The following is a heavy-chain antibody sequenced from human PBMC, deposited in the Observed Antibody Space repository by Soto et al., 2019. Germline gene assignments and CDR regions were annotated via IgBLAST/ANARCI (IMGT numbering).Heavy chain of an antibody. CDR3: ARDVSYTSYYYGMDV. CDR2: INPNSGGT. J-gene: IGHJ6*02. CDR1: GYTFTGYY. Sequence: ASVKVSCKASGYTFTGYYMHWVRQAPGQGLEWMGWINPNSGGTNYAQKFQGWVTMTRDTSISTAYMELSRLRSDDTAVYYCARDVSYTSYYYGMDVWGQGTTVTVSS. D-gene: IGHD2-8*01. V-gene: IGHV1-2*04.